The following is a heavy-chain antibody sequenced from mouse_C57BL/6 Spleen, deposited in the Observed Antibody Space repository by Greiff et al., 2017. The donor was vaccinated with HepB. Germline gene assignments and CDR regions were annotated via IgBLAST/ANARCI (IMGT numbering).Heavy chain of an antibody. Sequence: EVQGVESGGGLVQPGGSLKLSCAASGFTFSDYGMAWVRQAPRKGPEWVAFISNLAYSIYYADTVTGRFTISRENAKNTLYLEMSSLRSEDTAMYYCARRELRQGFAYWGQGTLVTVSA. J-gene: IGHJ3*01. CDR3: ARRELRQGFAY. CDR2: ISNLAYSI. V-gene: IGHV5-15*04. D-gene: IGHD2-4*01. CDR1: GFTFSDYG.